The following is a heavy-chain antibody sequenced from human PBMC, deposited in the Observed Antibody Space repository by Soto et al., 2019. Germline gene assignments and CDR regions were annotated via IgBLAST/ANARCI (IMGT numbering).Heavy chain of an antibody. J-gene: IGHJ6*01. CDR1: VGSVSIERHC. V-gene: IGHV4-61*01. CDR3: ARDKYDFRSGYYYYAMEV. CDR2: IYYTGST. Sequence: PSESRSLTCTLSVGSVSIERHCWSWIRQTPRKGRDWIGYIYYTGSTNYNPSLKGRVTMSVDTSRDQVSLRLRSVTRADTVVYYCARDKYDFRSGYYYYAMEVWGQGTKVTVSS. D-gene: IGHD3-3*01.